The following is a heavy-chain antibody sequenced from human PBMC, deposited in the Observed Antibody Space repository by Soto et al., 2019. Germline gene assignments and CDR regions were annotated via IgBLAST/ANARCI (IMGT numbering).Heavy chain of an antibody. V-gene: IGHV1-2*04. Sequence: GAPVKVSCKASRYTFTGCYMCWVCHAPGKGHEWMGWINPNSGGTNYAQKFQGWVTMTRDTSISTAYMELSRLRSDDTAVYYCARADYQLGYCSSTSCSYWFDPWGQGTLVTVSS. D-gene: IGHD2-2*01. J-gene: IGHJ5*02. CDR2: INPNSGGT. CDR1: RYTFTGCY. CDR3: ARADYQLGYCSSTSCSYWFDP.